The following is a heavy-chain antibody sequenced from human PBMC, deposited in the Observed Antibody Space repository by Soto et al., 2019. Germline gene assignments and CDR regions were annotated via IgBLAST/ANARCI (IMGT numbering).Heavy chain of an antibody. CDR1: GYTFSTYW. V-gene: IGHV5-51*01. D-gene: IGHD2-21*01. CDR3: ARQKLWMATINNDAFDI. Sequence: PGESLKISCKASGYTFSTYWIGWVRQMPGRGLEWMGFIYPGDSDTNYSPSFQGQVTISADKSTSTVYLQWSSLKASDTAMYYCARQKLWMATINNDAFDIWGQGTMVTVSS. J-gene: IGHJ3*02. CDR2: IYPGDSDT.